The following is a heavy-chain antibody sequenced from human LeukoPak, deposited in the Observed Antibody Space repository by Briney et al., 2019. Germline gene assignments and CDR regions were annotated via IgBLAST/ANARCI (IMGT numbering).Heavy chain of an antibody. CDR1: GGTFSSYA. Sequence: SVKVSCKASGGTFSSYAISWVRQAPGQGLEWMGGIIPIFGTANYAQKFQGRVTVTADESTSTAYMELSSLRSEDTAVYHCARDRGPPYNWFDPWGQGTLVTVSS. V-gene: IGHV1-69*01. J-gene: IGHJ5*02. CDR2: IIPIFGTA. CDR3: ARDRGPPYNWFDP. D-gene: IGHD3-10*01.